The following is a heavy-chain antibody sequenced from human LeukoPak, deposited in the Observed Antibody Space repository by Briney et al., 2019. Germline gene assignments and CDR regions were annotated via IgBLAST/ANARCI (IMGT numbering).Heavy chain of an antibody. CDR3: AKVFMYYYDSSGPNWFDP. V-gene: IGHV3-74*01. J-gene: IGHJ5*02. Sequence: GGSLRLSCAASGFTFSSYWMHWVRQAPGKGLVWVSRINSDGSSTSYADSVKGRFTISRDNAKNTLYLQMNSLRAEDTAVYYCAKVFMYYYDSSGPNWFDPWGQGTLVTVSS. CDR2: INSDGSST. D-gene: IGHD3-22*01. CDR1: GFTFSSYW.